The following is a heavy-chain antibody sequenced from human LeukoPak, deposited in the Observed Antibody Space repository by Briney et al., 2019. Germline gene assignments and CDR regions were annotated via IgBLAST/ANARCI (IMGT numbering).Heavy chain of an antibody. V-gene: IGHV4-39*01. D-gene: IGHD5-18*01. CDR2: IYYSGST. CDR3: AKGYSYHKVGDNWFDP. CDR1: GGSISSSSYY. Sequence: SETLSLTCTVSGGSISSSSYYWGWIRQPPGKGLEWIGSIYYSGSTYYNPSLKSRVTISVDTSKNQFSPKLSSVTAADTAVYYCAKGYSYHKVGDNWFDPWGQGTLVTVSS. J-gene: IGHJ5*02.